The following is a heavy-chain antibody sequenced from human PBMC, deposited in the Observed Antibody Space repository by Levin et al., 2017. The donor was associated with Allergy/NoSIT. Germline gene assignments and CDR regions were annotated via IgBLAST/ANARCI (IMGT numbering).Heavy chain of an antibody. Sequence: GESLKISCKASGYTFSGYYIQWLRQTPGHGLEWIGWINPNTGGTKYSHKFQGRVSMTGDMSINTAYMEVNILDSDDTAVYFCARDSQMYSSGWHFDYWGQGTLVIVSS. CDR2: INPNTGGT. V-gene: IGHV1-2*07. CDR1: GYTFSGYY. J-gene: IGHJ4*02. D-gene: IGHD6-19*01. CDR3: ARDSQMYSSGWHFDY.